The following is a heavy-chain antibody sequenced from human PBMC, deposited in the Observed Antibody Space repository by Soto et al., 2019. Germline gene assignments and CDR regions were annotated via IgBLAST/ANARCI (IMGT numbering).Heavy chain of an antibody. D-gene: IGHD2-2*01. CDR1: GGTFSSYA. CDR2: IIPIFGTA. J-gene: IGHJ6*02. Sequence: SVKVSCKASGGTFSSYAISWVRQAPGQGLEWMGGIIPIFGTANYAQKFQGRVTITADESTSTAYMELSSLRSEGTAVYYCARAASGSVVVPAAMGLGYGMDVWGQGTTVTVSS. CDR3: ARAASGSVVVPAAMGLGYGMDV. V-gene: IGHV1-69*13.